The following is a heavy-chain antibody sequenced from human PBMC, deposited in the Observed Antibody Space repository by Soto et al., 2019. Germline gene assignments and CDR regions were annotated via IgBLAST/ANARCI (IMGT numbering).Heavy chain of an antibody. J-gene: IGHJ4*02. CDR3: ARRDYDILTGYALAIDY. Sequence: SETLSLTCTVSGGSISSYYWSWIRQPPGKGLEWIGYIYYSGSTNYNPSLKSRVTISVDTSKNQFSLKLSSVTAADTAVYYCARRDYDILTGYALAIDYWGQGTLVTVSS. CDR1: GGSISSYY. V-gene: IGHV4-59*08. D-gene: IGHD3-9*01. CDR2: IYYSGST.